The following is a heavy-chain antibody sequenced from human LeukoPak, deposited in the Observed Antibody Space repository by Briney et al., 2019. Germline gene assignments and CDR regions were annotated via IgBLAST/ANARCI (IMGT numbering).Heavy chain of an antibody. D-gene: IGHD2-21*01. J-gene: IGHJ4*02. Sequence: PSETLSLTCSVSGGSISNDNYYWGWIRQPPGKGLEWIGSIYNSGSTYYNPSLKSRVTVSVDRPKNHLSLKLNSVTAADTAVYYCARHVASYDFDFWGQGILVTVSS. CDR2: IYNSGST. V-gene: IGHV4-39*01. CDR3: ARHVASYDFDF. CDR1: GGSISNDNYY.